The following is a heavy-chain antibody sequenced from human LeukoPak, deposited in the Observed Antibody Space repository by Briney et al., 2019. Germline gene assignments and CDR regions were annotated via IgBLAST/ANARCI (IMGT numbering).Heavy chain of an antibody. D-gene: IGHD1-26*01. V-gene: IGHV3-66*02. CDR2: IYSGNST. J-gene: IGHJ3*02. CDR1: GFTVSSNY. CDR3: ARDPISGSYQGLPYFDI. Sequence: PGGSLTLSCAASGFTVSSNYMSWLRQAPGKGREGVSVIYSGNSTYYVDSVKGRFTISRDNSKNTLYLQMNSLRAEDTAVYYCARDPISGSYQGLPYFDICGQGKMVTVSS.